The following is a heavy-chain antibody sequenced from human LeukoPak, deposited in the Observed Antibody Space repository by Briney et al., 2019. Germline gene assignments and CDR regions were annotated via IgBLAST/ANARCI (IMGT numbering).Heavy chain of an antibody. J-gene: IGHJ6*03. V-gene: IGHV3-30*03. CDR2: ISYDGSNK. Sequence: GGSLRLSCAASGFTFSSYGMHWVRQAPGKGLEWVAVISYDGSNKYYADSVKGRFTISRDNSKNTLYLQMNSLRAEDTAVYYCSALNYYYYYYMDVWGKGTTVTVSS. CDR1: GFTFSSYG. CDR3: SALNYYYYYYMDV.